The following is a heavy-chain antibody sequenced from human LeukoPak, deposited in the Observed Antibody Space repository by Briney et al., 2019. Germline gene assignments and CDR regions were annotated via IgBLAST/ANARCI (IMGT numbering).Heavy chain of an antibody. V-gene: IGHV3-48*03. D-gene: IGHD3-9*01. J-gene: IGHJ4*02. CDR3: ARSGAYYDILTGYYIDY. CDR1: GFTFSSYE. CDR2: ISSSGSTI. Sequence: GGPLRLSCAASGFTFSSYEMNWVRQAPGKGLEWVSYISSSGSTIYYADSVKGRFTISRDNAKNSLYLQMNSLRAEDTAVYYCARSGAYYDILTGYYIDYWGQGTLVTVSS.